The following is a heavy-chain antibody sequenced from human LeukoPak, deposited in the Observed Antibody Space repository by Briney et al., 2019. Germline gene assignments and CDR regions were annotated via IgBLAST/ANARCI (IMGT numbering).Heavy chain of an antibody. D-gene: IGHD2-2*01. CDR2: INTDGSST. J-gene: IGHJ4*02. V-gene: IGHV3-74*01. Sequence: GSLRLSCAASGFTFSSYWMHWVRQAPGKGLVWVSRINTDGSSTSYADSVKGRFTISRDNAKNTLYLQMNSLRAEDTAVYYCARDIVVVPAAAPFDYWGQGTLVTVSS. CDR1: GFTFSSYW. CDR3: ARDIVVVPAAAPFDY.